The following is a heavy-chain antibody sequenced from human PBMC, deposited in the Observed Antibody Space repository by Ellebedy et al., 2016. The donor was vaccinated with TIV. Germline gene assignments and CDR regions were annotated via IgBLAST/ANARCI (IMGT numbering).Heavy chain of an antibody. J-gene: IGHJ5*02. CDR2: VYYTGPT. CDR1: GGSITSYF. CDR3: AREGIVATMFIDP. Sequence: MPSETLSLTCNVSGGSITSYFWTWIRQTPGKGLEWLGYVYYTGPTDYNPTLSSRVTISIDTAKSQFSLRLNSVTAAYTSVYYCAREGIVATMFIDPWGPGTLVTVSS. D-gene: IGHD5-12*01. V-gene: IGHV4-59*03.